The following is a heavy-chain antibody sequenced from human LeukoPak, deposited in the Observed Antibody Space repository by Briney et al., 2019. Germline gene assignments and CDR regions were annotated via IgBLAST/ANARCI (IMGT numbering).Heavy chain of an antibody. CDR3: ATLGDILTGYFDY. Sequence: SETLSLTCTVSGGSISNYYWSWIRQPPGKGLEWIGYIYYSGSTNYYPSLKSRVTISLDTSKNQFSLKLSSVTAADTAVYYCATLGDILTGYFDYWGQGTLVTVSS. D-gene: IGHD3-9*01. V-gene: IGHV4-59*01. CDR2: IYYSGST. CDR1: GGSISNYY. J-gene: IGHJ4*02.